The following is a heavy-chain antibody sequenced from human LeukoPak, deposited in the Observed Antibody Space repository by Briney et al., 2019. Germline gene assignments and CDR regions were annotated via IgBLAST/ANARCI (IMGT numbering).Heavy chain of an antibody. Sequence: SETLSLTCTVSGGSISNSIYYWGWIRQPPGKGLEWIGSISYSWTTYYNPSLKSRVTISADTSNNQFSLKLTSVTAADTAVYYCARHRHSHHYDYWGQGTLVTVSS. D-gene: IGHD5-18*01. CDR3: ARHRHSHHYDY. CDR1: GGSISNSIYY. V-gene: IGHV4-39*01. J-gene: IGHJ4*02. CDR2: ISYSWTT.